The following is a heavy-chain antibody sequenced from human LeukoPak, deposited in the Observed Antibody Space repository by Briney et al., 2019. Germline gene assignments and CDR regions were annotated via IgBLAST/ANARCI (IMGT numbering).Heavy chain of an antibody. V-gene: IGHV3-30*18. Sequence: GGSLRLSCAASGFTFSSYGMHWVRQAPGKGLEWVAVISYDGSNKYYADSVKGRFTISRDNSKNTLYLQMNSLRAEDTAVYYCAKDGMTTVTTELDYWGQGTLVTVSS. D-gene: IGHD4-17*01. CDR3: AKDGMTTVTTELDY. J-gene: IGHJ4*02. CDR1: GFTFSSYG. CDR2: ISYDGSNK.